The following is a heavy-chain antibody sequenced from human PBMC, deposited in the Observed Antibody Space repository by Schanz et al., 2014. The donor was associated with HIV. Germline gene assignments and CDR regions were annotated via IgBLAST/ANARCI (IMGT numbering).Heavy chain of an antibody. CDR2: INSDGRSA. V-gene: IGHV3-74*02. CDR3: ASGVRGHYYYYAMDV. J-gene: IGHJ6*02. D-gene: IGHD3-16*01. CDR1: GFTFSNYW. Sequence: DVQLVESGGGLVQPGGSLRLSCTASGFTFSNYWMHWVRQVPGKGLVWVSRINSDGRSANYADSVKGRFTISRDNAKNTLILQMNSLRAEDTAVYYCASGVRGHYYYYAMDVWGQGTTVTVSS.